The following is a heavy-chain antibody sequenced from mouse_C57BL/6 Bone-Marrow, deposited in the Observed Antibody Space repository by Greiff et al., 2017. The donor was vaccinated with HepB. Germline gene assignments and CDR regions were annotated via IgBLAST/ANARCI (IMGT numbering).Heavy chain of an antibody. J-gene: IGHJ3*01. D-gene: IGHD2-2*01. CDR3: AREGVTSFAY. CDR2: INPSTGGT. Sequence: QLQQSGPELVKPGASVKISCKASGYSFTGYYMNWVKQSPEKSLEWIGEINPSTGGTTYNQKFKAKATLTVDKSSSTAYMQLKSLTSEDSAVYYCAREGVTSFAYWGQGTLVTVSA. V-gene: IGHV1-42*01. CDR1: GYSFTGYY.